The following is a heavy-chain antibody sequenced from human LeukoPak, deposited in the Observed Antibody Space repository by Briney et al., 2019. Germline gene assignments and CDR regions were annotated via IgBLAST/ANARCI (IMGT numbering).Heavy chain of an antibody. J-gene: IGHJ6*02. CDR3: ARDNGMDV. Sequence: LSLTCAVYGGSFSGYYWSWIRQAPGKGLEWVSFISGGGGTVYYADSVKGRFTISRDNAKNSLYLQMNSLRDEDTAVYYCARDNGMDVWGQGTTVTVSS. CDR1: GGSFSGYY. CDR2: ISGGGGTV. V-gene: IGHV3-11*04.